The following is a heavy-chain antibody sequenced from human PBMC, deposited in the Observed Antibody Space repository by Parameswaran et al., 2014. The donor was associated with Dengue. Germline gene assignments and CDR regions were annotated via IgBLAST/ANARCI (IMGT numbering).Heavy chain of an antibody. Sequence: VRQAPGKGLEWIGYIYYSGSTNYNPSLKSRVTISVDTSKNQFSLKLSSVTAADTAVYYCARHFYDSSGKKRRVGYFQHWGQGTLVTVSS. J-gene: IGHJ1*01. CDR2: IYYSGST. V-gene: IGHV4-59*08. D-gene: IGHD3-22*01. CDR3: ARHFYDSSGKKRRVGYFQH.